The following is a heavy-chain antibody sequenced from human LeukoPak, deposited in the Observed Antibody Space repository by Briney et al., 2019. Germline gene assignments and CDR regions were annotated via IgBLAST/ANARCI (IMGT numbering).Heavy chain of an antibody. CDR1: GYTFTTYG. D-gene: IGHD1-14*01. CDR2: ISVYNGNT. V-gene: IGHV1-18*01. CDR3: PRVGLLYGTTDWFCDL. J-gene: IGHJ2*01. Sequence: ASVKVSCKTSGYTFTTYGISWVRQAPGQGLEWMGWISVYNGNTNYVQKLKGRVTMTTDTSTSTAYMELRSLRSDDTAIYYCPRVGLLYGTTDWFCDLWGRGTLVTVSS.